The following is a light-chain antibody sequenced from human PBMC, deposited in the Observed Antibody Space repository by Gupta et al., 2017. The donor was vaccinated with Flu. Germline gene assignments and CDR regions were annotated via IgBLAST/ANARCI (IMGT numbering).Light chain of an antibody. V-gene: IGKV3-15*01. CDR2: GPS. Sequence: PAALSVSPGERPTLSCRASQSVGSNLAWYQQRPGQAPRLLVYGPSTRATDIPDRFSGSGSGTEFTLTISSLESEDSAVYYCQQYNNWLWTFGQGTKVEVK. CDR1: QSVGSN. J-gene: IGKJ1*01. CDR3: QQYNNWLWT.